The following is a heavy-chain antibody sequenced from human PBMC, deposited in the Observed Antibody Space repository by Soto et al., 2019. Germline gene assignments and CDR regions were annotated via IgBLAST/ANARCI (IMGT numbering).Heavy chain of an antibody. J-gene: IGHJ4*02. D-gene: IGHD6-25*01. CDR2: ISYSGST. Sequence: SETLSLTCTVSGGSFSSSRYYWSWIRQPPGKGLEWIGYISYSGSTFYNPSLESRLTMSIDTSNSQFYLYLSSVTAADTAVYFCARDPDAAPDFWGQGTLVTVSS. CDR1: GGSFSSSRYY. CDR3: ARDPDAAPDF. V-gene: IGHV4-30-4*01.